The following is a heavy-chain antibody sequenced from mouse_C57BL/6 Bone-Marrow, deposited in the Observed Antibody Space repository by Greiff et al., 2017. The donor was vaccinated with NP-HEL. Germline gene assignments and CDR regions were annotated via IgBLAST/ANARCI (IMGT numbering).Heavy chain of an antibody. V-gene: IGHV4-1*01. D-gene: IGHD2-1*01. J-gene: IGHJ3*01. CDR2: INPDSSTI. Sequence: EADGVDFSRYWMSWVRRAPGKGLEWIGEINPDSSTINYAPSLKDKFIISRDNAKNTLYLQMSKVRSEDTALYYCARRGYGNFLAYWGQGTLVTVSA. CDR3: ARRGYGNFLAY. CDR1: GVDFSRYW.